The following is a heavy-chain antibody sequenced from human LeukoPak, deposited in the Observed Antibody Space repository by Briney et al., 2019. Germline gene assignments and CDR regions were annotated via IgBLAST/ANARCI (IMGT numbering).Heavy chain of an antibody. CDR2: IYYSGST. CDR1: GGSISSGDYY. J-gene: IGHJ3*02. CDR3: AREAVVVAAPDAFDI. Sequence: SQTLSLTCTVSGGSISSGDYYWSWIRQPPGTGLEWIGYIYYSGSTYYNPSLKSRVTISVDTSKNQFSLKLSSVTAADTAVYYCAREAVVVAAPDAFDIWGQGTMVTVSS. V-gene: IGHV4-30-4*08. D-gene: IGHD2-15*01.